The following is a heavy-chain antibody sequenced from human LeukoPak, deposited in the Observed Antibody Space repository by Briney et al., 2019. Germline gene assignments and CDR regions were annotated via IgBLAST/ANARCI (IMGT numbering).Heavy chain of an antibody. CDR2: ISPNGRSI. J-gene: IGHJ4*02. CDR1: GFSFDTYE. Sequence: GGSLRLSCAASGFSFDTYEMNWVRQAPGKGLEWVSYISPNGRSINCADSVKGRFTISRDNTKNSLYLQMNSLRAEDTAIYYCTREGDNSTPDYWGQGTLVTVSS. CDR3: TREGDNSTPDY. D-gene: IGHD2/OR15-2a*01. V-gene: IGHV3-48*03.